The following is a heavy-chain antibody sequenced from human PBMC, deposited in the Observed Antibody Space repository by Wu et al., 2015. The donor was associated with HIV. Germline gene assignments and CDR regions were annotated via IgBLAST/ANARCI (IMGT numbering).Heavy chain of an antibody. CDR2: IDPNTGAT. CDR1: GYTFSNFW. CDR3: ARRPSIKATTMMSFDYR. V-gene: IGHV1-2*02. J-gene: IGHJ3*01. Sequence: QVKLVQSRSEMKKPGDSLKVSCKASGYTFSNFWIHWMRLVPGQGLEWMGLIDPNTGATAYAQTFQHRVTLTRDKSITTVYMEMKSLTSGDTGVYFCARRPSIKATTMMSFDYRGDQGNKGHRL. D-gene: IGHD4/OR15-4a*01.